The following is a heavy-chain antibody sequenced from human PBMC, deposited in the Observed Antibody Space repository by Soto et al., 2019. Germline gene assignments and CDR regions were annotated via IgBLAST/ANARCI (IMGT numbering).Heavy chain of an antibody. V-gene: IGHV3-23*01. Sequence: EVQLLESGGGLVQPGGSLRLSCEASGFSFSNYALSWVRQSPGKGLEWVSTFSAGGRAYSADSVKGRFTIAKDTSKNTLHLQASSRRAEDTAVYYCDKESMPEHYGDTLFDYWGQGTRVTVSS. J-gene: IGHJ4*02. CDR3: DKESMPEHYGDTLFDY. D-gene: IGHD4-17*01. CDR1: GFSFSNYA. CDR2: FSAGGRA.